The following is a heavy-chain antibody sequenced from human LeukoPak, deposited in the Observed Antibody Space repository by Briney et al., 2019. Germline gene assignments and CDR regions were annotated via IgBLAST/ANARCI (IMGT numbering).Heavy chain of an antibody. D-gene: IGHD3-22*01. CDR1: GGSFSGYY. CDR2: INHSGST. V-gene: IGHV4-34*01. Sequence: SETLSLTCAVYGGSFSGYYWSWIRQPPGKGLEWIWEINHSGSTNYNPSLKSRVTISVDTSKNQFSLKLSSVTAADTAVYYCARGSSGYYPTFDYWGQGTLVTVSS. J-gene: IGHJ4*02. CDR3: ARGSSGYYPTFDY.